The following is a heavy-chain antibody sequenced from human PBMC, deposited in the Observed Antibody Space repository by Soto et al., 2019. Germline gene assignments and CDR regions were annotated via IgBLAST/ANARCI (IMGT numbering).Heavy chain of an antibody. CDR1: GFTFSSYD. CDR2: IGTAGDT. Sequence: GGSLRLSCAASGFTFSSYDMHWVRQATGKGLEWVSAIGTAGDTYYPGSVKGRFTISRENAKNSLYLQMNSLRAGDTDVYYCARDSCTNGVCYIDYWGQGTLVTVSS. CDR3: ARDSCTNGVCYIDY. D-gene: IGHD2-8*01. V-gene: IGHV3-13*01. J-gene: IGHJ4*02.